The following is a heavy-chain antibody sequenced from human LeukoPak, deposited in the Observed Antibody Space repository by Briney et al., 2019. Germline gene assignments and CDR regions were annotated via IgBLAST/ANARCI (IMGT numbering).Heavy chain of an antibody. CDR2: ISSSGSTI. J-gene: IGHJ4*02. Sequence: GGSLRLSCAASGFTFSDYYMSWIRQAPGKGLEWVSYISSSGSTIYYADSVKGRFTISRDNAKNSLYLQMNSLRAEDTAVYYCAILNPAKWELRQHFDYWGQGTLVTVSS. V-gene: IGHV3-11*01. CDR3: AILNPAKWELRQHFDY. CDR1: GFTFSDYY. D-gene: IGHD1-26*01.